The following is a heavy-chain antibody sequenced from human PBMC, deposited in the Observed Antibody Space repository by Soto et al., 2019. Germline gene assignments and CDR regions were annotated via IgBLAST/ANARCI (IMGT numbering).Heavy chain of an antibody. J-gene: IGHJ6*02. CDR2: IFSNAEN. V-gene: IGHV2-26*01. CDR3: ARCPRQRYYYYGMDL. Sequence: ESGPTLVNPTATLTLTCTDSGFSLSNARMGVSWVRQPPGKALEWLAHIFSNAENSYSTSLKSRLTLSKDTSKSQVVLTMTNMDPVDTATYYCARCPRQRYYYYGMDLWGQGTTVTVSS. CDR1: GFSLSNARMG.